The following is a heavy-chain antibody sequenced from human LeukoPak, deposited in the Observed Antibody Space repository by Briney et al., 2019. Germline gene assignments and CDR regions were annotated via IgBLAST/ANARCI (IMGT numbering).Heavy chain of an antibody. CDR1: GDSISSSSSY. Sequence: PSETLSLTCTVSGDSISSSSSYWGWIRQPPGEGLEWIGSIYYSGSTYYNTSLKSRVTISVDTSKNQFSLKLNSVTAADTAVYYCARTTEEYYGSGKFRKYYSYYYYMDVWGKGTTVTVSS. CDR2: IYYSGST. J-gene: IGHJ6*03. CDR3: ARTTEEYYGSGKFRKYYSYYYYMDV. D-gene: IGHD3-10*01. V-gene: IGHV4-39*07.